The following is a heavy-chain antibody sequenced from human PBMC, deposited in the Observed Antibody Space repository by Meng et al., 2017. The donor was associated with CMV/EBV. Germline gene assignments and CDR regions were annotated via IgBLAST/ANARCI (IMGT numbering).Heavy chain of an antibody. D-gene: IGHD2-8*02. Sequence: GGPLRLSCTASGFTFSSYSMNWVRQAPGKGLEWVSYISSSSSTIYYADSVKGRFTISRDNAKNSLYLQMNSLRAEDTAVYYCARVGRWSIKADYYWYFDLWGRGTLVTVSS. CDR1: GFTFSSYS. J-gene: IGHJ2*01. CDR2: ISSSSSTI. CDR3: ARVGRWSIKADYYWYFDL. V-gene: IGHV3-48*04.